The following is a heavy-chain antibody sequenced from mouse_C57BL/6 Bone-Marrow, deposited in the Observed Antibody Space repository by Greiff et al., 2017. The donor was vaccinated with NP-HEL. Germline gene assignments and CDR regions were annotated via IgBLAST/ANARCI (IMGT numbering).Heavy chain of an antibody. CDR1: GYTFTSYW. CDR3: ARAQCWHGYGFAY. J-gene: IGHJ3*01. D-gene: IGHD2-2*01. CDR2: IHPNSGST. Sequence: QVQLQQPGAELVKPGASVKLSCKASGYTFTSYWMHWVKQRPGQGLEWIGMIHPNSGSTNYTEKFKSKATMNVDKSSSTAYLQLSSLTSEDSAVYYWARAQCWHGYGFAYWGQGTLVTVSA. V-gene: IGHV1-64*01.